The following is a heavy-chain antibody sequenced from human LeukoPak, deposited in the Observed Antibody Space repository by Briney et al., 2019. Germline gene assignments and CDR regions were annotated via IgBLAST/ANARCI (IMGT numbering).Heavy chain of an antibody. CDR1: GGSISNKY. CDR2: IYYSGNT. D-gene: IGHD3-10*01. Sequence: SETLSLTCTVSGGSISNKYWSWIRQPPGKGLEWIGSIYYSGNTYYNASLKSRVSISVDTSKNQFSLRLTSVTAADTAVYYCARQTGSGLFILPGGQGKLVTVSS. J-gene: IGHJ4*02. CDR3: ARQTGSGLFILP. V-gene: IGHV4-59*04.